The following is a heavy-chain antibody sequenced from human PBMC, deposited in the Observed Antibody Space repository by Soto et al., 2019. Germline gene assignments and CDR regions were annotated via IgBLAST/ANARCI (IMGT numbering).Heavy chain of an antibody. CDR3: AKTLGIMWTTGVQFDY. Sequence: GGFLRLSCAASGFTFSSYAMSWVRQAPGKGLEWVSAISGSGGSTYYADSVKGRFTISRDNSKNTLYLQMNSLRAEDTAVYYCAKTLGIMWTTGVQFDYWGQGTLVTVSS. J-gene: IGHJ4*02. D-gene: IGHD3-16*01. CDR2: ISGSGGST. CDR1: GFTFSSYA. V-gene: IGHV3-23*01.